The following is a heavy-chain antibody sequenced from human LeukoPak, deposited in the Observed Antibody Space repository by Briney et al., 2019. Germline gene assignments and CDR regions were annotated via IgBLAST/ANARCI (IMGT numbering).Heavy chain of an antibody. CDR2: INHSGST. J-gene: IGHJ6*03. CDR3: ARRTYTSRRYYYYYMDV. Sequence: SETLSLTCAVYGGSFSGYYWSWIRQPPGKGLGWIGEINHSGSTNYNPSLKSRVTISVDTSKNQFSLKLSSVTAADTAVYYCARRTYTSRRYYYYYMDVWGKGTTVTVSS. D-gene: IGHD6-13*01. CDR1: GGSFSGYY. V-gene: IGHV4-34*01.